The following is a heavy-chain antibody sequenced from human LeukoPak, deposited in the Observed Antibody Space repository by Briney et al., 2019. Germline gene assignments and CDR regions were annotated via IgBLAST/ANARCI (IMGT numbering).Heavy chain of an antibody. D-gene: IGHD3-9*01. J-gene: IGHJ5*02. CDR3: ARNPYYDILTGYPIVAYWFDP. Sequence: GASVKVSCKASGGTFSSYAISWVRQAPGQGPEWMGRIIPILGIANYAQKFQGRVTITADKSTSTAYMELSSLRSEDTAVYYCARNPYYDILTGYPIVAYWFDPWGQGTLVTVSS. CDR2: IIPILGIA. CDR1: GGTFSSYA. V-gene: IGHV1-69*04.